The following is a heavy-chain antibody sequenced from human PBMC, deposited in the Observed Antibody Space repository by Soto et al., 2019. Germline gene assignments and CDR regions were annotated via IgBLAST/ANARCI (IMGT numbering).Heavy chain of an antibody. V-gene: IGHV3-23*01. CDR2: ISGSGGST. CDR3: AKDLRSYDFWSGYSTFGY. CDR1: GFTFSSYA. D-gene: IGHD3-3*01. J-gene: IGHJ4*02. Sequence: GGSLRLSCAASGFTFSSYAMSWVRQAPGKGLEWVSAISGSGGSTYYADSVKGRFTISRDNSKNTLYLQMNSLRAEDTAVYYCAKDLRSYDFWSGYSTFGYWGQGTLVTVSS.